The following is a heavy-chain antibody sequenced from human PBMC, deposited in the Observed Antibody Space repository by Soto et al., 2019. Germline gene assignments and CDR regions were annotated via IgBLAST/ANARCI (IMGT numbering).Heavy chain of an antibody. CDR2: INHSGST. CDR1: GGSFSGYY. J-gene: IGHJ5*02. D-gene: IGHD3-22*01. Sequence: SETLSLTCAVYGGSFSGYYWSWIRQPPGEGLEWIGEINHSGSTNYNPSLKSRVTISVDTSKNQFSLKLSSVTAADTAVYYCARGRRSSGYGRRPANRFDPWGQVTLVTVSS. V-gene: IGHV4-34*01. CDR3: ARGRRSSGYGRRPANRFDP.